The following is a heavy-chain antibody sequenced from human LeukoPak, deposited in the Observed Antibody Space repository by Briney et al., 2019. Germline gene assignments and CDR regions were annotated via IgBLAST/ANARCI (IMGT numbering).Heavy chain of an antibody. CDR2: IHSGGST. V-gene: IGHV3-66*02. CDR1: GFPVNSTY. J-gene: IGHJ6*02. D-gene: IGHD5-18*01. CDR3: ARDKKRNSYGHNYYGMDV. Sequence: PGGSLRLSCVASGFPVNSTYMNWVRQAPGKGLXXVSVIHSGGSTYYADSVKGRFTISRDTSKNMLYLQMNSLRPEDTALYYCARDKKRNSYGHNYYGMDVWGQGTTVTVSS.